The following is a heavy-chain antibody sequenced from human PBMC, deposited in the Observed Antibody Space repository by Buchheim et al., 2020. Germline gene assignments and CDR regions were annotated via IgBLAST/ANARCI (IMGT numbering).Heavy chain of an antibody. J-gene: IGHJ6*02. CDR2: IKEDGSEG. CDR1: GFTFSSYW. CDR3: ARGTRDYYGMDV. Sequence: EVQLVESGGGLVQPGGSLRLSCAASGFTFSSYWMTWVRQAPGKGLEWVANIKEDGSEGYYVDSVEGRFTISRDNAMNSLFLQMSSLRAEDTAVYYCARGTRDYYGMDVWGQGTT. V-gene: IGHV3-7*01.